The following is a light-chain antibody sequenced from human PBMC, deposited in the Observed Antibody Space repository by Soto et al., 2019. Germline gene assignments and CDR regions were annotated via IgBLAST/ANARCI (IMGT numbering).Light chain of an antibody. J-gene: IGKJ5*01. CDR3: QQHGQWPIT. CDR1: QSVNSN. Sequence: EIGMTQSPATLSWSPGERATLSCRASQSVNSNYLAWYQQKPGQAPRLLIYGISKRATDIPDRFSGSGSGTEFTLTISSLQPEDFATYYCQQHGQWPITFGQGTRLEI. V-gene: IGKV3D-15*01. CDR2: GIS.